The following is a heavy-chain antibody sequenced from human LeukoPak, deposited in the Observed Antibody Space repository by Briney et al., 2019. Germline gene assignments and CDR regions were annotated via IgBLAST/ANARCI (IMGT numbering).Heavy chain of an antibody. CDR2: IGSKANSYAT. D-gene: IGHD3-22*01. V-gene: IGHV3-73*01. CDR1: GFTFSGSA. CDR3: TRPDYYDSSGYYDRDY. Sequence: GGSLRLSCAASGFTFSGSAMHWVRQASGKGLEWVGRIGSKANSYATAYAASVKGRFTISRDDSKNTAYLQMNSLKTEDTAVYYCTRPDYYDSSGYYDRDYWGQGTLVTVSS. J-gene: IGHJ4*02.